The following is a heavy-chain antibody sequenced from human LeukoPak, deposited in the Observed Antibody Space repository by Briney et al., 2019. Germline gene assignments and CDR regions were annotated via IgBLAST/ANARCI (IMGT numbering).Heavy chain of an antibody. CDR1: GFTFSSYA. Sequence: GGSLRLSCAASGFTFSSYAMHWVRQAPGKGPEWVAVISYDGSNRYYADSVKGRFTISRDNSKNTLYLQMNSLRAEDTAVYYCARDQSGGGYSYGLDYWGQGTLVTVSS. D-gene: IGHD5-18*01. CDR3: ARDQSGGGYSYGLDY. CDR2: ISYDGSNR. V-gene: IGHV3-30-3*01. J-gene: IGHJ4*02.